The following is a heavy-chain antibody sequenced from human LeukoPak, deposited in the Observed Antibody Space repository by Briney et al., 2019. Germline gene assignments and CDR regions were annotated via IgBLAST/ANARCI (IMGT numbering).Heavy chain of an antibody. V-gene: IGHV3-30*19. CDR1: GFTFSSYG. CDR3: CGSGPKGYYYGMDV. J-gene: IGHJ6*02. D-gene: IGHD3-10*01. Sequence: GGSLRLSCAASGFTFSSYGMHWVRQAPGKGLEWVAVIPYDGSNKYYADSVKGRFTISRDNSKNTLYLQMNSLRAEDTAVYYCCGSGPKGYYYGMDVWGQGTTVTVSS. CDR2: IPYDGSNK.